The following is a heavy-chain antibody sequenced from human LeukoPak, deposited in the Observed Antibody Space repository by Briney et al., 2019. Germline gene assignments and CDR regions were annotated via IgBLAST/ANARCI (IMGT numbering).Heavy chain of an antibody. Sequence: ASVKVSCKASGYTFTSYYMHWVRQAPGQGLEWMGIINPSGGSTSYAQKFQGGVTMTRDMSTSTVYMELSSLRSEDTAVYYCARELPTHTSERIFDYWGQGTLVTVSS. J-gene: IGHJ4*02. CDR3: ARELPTHTSERIFDY. V-gene: IGHV1-46*01. CDR2: INPSGGST. CDR1: GYTFTSYY. D-gene: IGHD2-15*01.